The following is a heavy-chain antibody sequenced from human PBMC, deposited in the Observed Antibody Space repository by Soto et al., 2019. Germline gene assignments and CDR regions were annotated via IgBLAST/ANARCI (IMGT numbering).Heavy chain of an antibody. CDR2: VYYSGTT. CDR1: GGSVSDKTYY. Sequence: SETLSLACSVSGGSVSDKTYYWSWIRQPPGKRLEWIGYVYYSGTTNYNPSLKSRVTISVDLSKNRFSLRLSSVTTADTALYYCARTTAVPNTLRSRYFFDYWGQGTLVTVSS. J-gene: IGHJ4*02. V-gene: IGHV4-61*01. CDR3: ARTTAVPNTLRSRYFFDY. D-gene: IGHD4-17*01.